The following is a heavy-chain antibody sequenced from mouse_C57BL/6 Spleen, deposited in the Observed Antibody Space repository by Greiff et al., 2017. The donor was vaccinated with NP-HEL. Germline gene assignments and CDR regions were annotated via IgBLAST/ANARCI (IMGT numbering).Heavy chain of an antibody. CDR3: AKDSRHYYGSSYWYFDV. CDR2: IWRGGST. V-gene: IGHV2-5*01. Sequence: QVQLKQSGPGLVQPSQSLSITCTVSGFSLTSYGVHWVRQSPGKGLEWLGVIWRGGSTDYNAAFMSRLSITKDNSKSQVFFKMNSLQADDTAIYYCAKDSRHYYGSSYWYFDVWGTGTTVTVSS. CDR1: GFSLTSYG. D-gene: IGHD1-1*01. J-gene: IGHJ1*03.